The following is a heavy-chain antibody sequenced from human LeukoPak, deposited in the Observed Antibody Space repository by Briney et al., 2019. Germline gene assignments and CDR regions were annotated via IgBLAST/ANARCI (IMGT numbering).Heavy chain of an antibody. V-gene: IGHV4-34*01. D-gene: IGHD2-15*01. CDR2: INHSGST. Sequence: PSETLSLTCALYGGSFSGLYWSWIPQPPGKGLECIGEINHSGSTNYNPSLKSRLTRSVDTSKNQFFLKLSSVTAADTAVYYCARGCSGGNCYTAIDYWGQGTLVAVSS. J-gene: IGHJ4*02. CDR1: GGSFSGLY. CDR3: ARGCSGGNCYTAIDY.